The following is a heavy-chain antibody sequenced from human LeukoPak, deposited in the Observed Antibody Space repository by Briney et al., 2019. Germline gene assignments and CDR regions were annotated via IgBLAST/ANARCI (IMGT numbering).Heavy chain of an antibody. CDR1: GFTFSSYT. D-gene: IGHD4-17*01. J-gene: IGHJ4*02. V-gene: IGHV3-21*01. CDR3: ARAGGSTVSHSDY. Sequence: GGSLRLSCAASGFTFSSYTMSWVRQAPGKGLEWVSSISSSTSYIYYADSVKGRFTISKDNAKNSLYLQMNSLRAEDTAVYYCARAGGSTVSHSDYWGQGTLVTVSS. CDR2: ISSSTSYI.